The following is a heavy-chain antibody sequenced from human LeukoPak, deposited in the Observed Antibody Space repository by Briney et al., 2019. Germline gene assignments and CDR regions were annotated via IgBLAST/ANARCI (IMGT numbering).Heavy chain of an antibody. D-gene: IGHD6-25*01. CDR2: ISYNRDGI. V-gene: IGHV3-9*01. CDR1: GFTFDDYA. Sequence: PGGSLRLSCVASGFTFDDYAMHWVQQAPGKGLEWVSGISYNRDGIGYADSVKGRFTVSRDNAKNSLYLQMNSLRSEDTALYYCAKGAAAGIRGYFDYWGQGILVTVSS. CDR3: AKGAAAGIRGYFDY. J-gene: IGHJ4*02.